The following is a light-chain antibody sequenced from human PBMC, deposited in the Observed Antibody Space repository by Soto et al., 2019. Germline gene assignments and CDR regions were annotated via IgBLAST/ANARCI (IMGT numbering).Light chain of an antibody. CDR3: CSYAGRHSLV. V-gene: IGLV2-11*01. J-gene: IGLJ3*02. CDR1: SSDIGAYDY. Sequence: QSALTQPRSVSGSPRQSVTISCTGTSSDIGAYDYVFWYLQYPGKSPKLIIYDVRKRPSGVHDRFSGSKSGNTASLTISGLQKEDEADYHCCSYAGRHSLVFGGGTKLTVL. CDR2: DVR.